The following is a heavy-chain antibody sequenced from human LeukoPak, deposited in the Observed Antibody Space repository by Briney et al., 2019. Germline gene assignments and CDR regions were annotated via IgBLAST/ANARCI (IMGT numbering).Heavy chain of an antibody. D-gene: IGHD3-3*01. CDR2: IYYSGST. V-gene: IGHV4-31*03. CDR1: GGPISSSSYY. CDR3: ARDKKEYYDFWSGYYTVDAFDI. J-gene: IGHJ3*02. Sequence: SETLSLTCTVSGGPISSSSYYWSWIRQHPGKGLEWIGYIYYSGSTYYNPSLKSRVTISVDTSKNQFSLKLSSVTAADTAVYYCARDKKEYYDFWSGYYTVDAFDIWGQGTMVTVSS.